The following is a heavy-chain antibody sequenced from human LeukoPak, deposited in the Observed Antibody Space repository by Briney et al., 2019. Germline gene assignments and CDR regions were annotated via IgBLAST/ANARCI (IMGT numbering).Heavy chain of an antibody. D-gene: IGHD5-24*01. J-gene: IGHJ4*02. CDR2: TYYRCKWYN. Sequence: TSQTLSLTCAISGDTISTNSVAWNWIRQSPSRGLEWLVRTYYRCKWYNDYAVSVKSRITINPDTSKNQISLQLKSVTPEDTAVYYCARELDGYNSKPLDYWGQGTLVTVSS. V-gene: IGHV6-1*01. CDR1: GDTISTNSVA. CDR3: ARELDGYNSKPLDY.